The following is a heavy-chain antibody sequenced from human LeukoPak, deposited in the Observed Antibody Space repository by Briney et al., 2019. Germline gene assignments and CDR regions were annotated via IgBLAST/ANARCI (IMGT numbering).Heavy chain of an antibody. Sequence: SETLCLTCTVSGGSISSYYWGWIRQPPGKGLEWIGSIYHSGSTYYNPSLKSRVTISVDTSKNQFSLKLSSVTAADTAVYYCARHSTTSLRWYAYYFDYWGQGTLVTVSS. CDR1: GGSISSYY. CDR2: IYHSGST. D-gene: IGHD4-23*01. V-gene: IGHV4-38-2*02. J-gene: IGHJ4*02. CDR3: ARHSTTSLRWYAYYFDY.